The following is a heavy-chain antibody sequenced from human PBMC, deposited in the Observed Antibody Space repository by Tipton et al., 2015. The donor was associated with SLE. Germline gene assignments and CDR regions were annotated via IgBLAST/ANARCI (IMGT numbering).Heavy chain of an antibody. D-gene: IGHD6-25*01. CDR1: GFSFSDHW. CDR3: ARSRYSSGIHYMDV. Sequence: VQSGAEVKKPGESVRISCQGSGFSFSDHWIGWVRQLPGKGLEWMGIIYPGDSDTRYSPSFQGQVTISADKSISTAYLQWSSLKASDTAMYYCARSRYSSGIHYMDVWGKGTTVTVSS. V-gene: IGHV5-51*03. CDR2: IYPGDSDT. J-gene: IGHJ6*03.